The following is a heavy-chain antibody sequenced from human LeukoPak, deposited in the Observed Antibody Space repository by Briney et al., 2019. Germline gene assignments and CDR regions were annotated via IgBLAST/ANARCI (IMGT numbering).Heavy chain of an antibody. CDR2: INPHSGNT. V-gene: IGHV1-2*02. Sequence: ASVTVSCKASGYTFSAYYMHWVRQAPGRGLEWMGWINPHSGNTNYAQKFQGRVTMTRDTSISTAYMELSRLRSDDTAVYYCARDFSISWSNWFDPWGQGTLVTVSS. D-gene: IGHD6-13*01. CDR1: GYTFSAYY. J-gene: IGHJ5*02. CDR3: ARDFSISWSNWFDP.